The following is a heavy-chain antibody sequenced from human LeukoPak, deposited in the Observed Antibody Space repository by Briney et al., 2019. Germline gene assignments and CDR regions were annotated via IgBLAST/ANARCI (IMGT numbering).Heavy chain of an antibody. V-gene: IGHV4-31*03. D-gene: IGHD2-2*01. CDR3: ARAIVVVVPAAPDAFDI. J-gene: IGHJ3*02. CDR2: IYYSGST. CDR1: GGSISSGGYY. Sequence: SETLSLTCTVSGGSISSGGYYWSWIRQHPGKGLEWIGYIYYSGSTYYNPSLKSRVTISVDTSKNQFSLKLSSVTAADTAVYYCARAIVVVVPAAPDAFDIWGQGTIVTVSS.